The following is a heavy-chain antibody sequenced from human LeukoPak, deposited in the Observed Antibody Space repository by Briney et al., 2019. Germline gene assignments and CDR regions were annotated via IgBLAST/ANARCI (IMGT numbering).Heavy chain of an antibody. Sequence: GGSLRLSCAAPGFTFSNYWMHWVRQAPGKGLVWVSGINEDGSRTTYADSVKGRFTISRDNAKNTLYVQMNSLIAEDTAVYFCASGVATGYWGQGTLVTVSS. J-gene: IGHJ4*02. CDR2: INEDGSRT. CDR1: GFTFSNYW. D-gene: IGHD2-15*01. V-gene: IGHV3-74*01. CDR3: ASGVATGY.